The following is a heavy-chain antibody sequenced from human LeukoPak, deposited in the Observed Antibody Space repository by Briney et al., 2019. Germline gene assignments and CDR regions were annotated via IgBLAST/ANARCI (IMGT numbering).Heavy chain of an antibody. J-gene: IGHJ5*02. D-gene: IGHD3-9*01. CDR2: INHSGST. CDR1: GGSFSGYY. Sequence: SETLSLTCAVYGGSFSGYYWSWIRQPPGKGLEWIGEINHSGSTNYNPSLKSRVTISVDTSKNQFSLKLSSVTAADTAVYYCASSPSGDILTRFDPWGQGTLVTVSS. CDR3: ASSPSGDILTRFDP. V-gene: IGHV4-34*01.